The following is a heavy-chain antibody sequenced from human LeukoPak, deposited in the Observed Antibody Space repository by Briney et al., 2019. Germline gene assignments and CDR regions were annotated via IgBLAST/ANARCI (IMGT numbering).Heavy chain of an antibody. CDR3: ARDSSGWYLTYAFDI. J-gene: IGHJ3*02. CDR2: ISAYNGNT. V-gene: IGHV1-18*01. Sequence: ASVKVSCKASGYTFTSYGISWVRQAPGQGLEWMGWISAYNGNTNCAQKLQGRVTMTTDTSTSTAYTELRSLRSDDTAVYYCARDSSGWYLTYAFDIWGQGTMVTVSS. D-gene: IGHD6-19*01. CDR1: GYTFTSYG.